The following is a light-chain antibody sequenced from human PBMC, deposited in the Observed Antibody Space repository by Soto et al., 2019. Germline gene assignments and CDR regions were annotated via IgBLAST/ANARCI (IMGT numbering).Light chain of an antibody. Sequence: AIQLTQSPSSLSASVGDRVTITCRASQGIGDAIAWYQQKPGRPPKLLIYDASRLESGVPSRFSCSGSGTEFTLAISSLQPEDFTSYHCQQSNDYPFTFGPGTRVDIK. CDR1: QGIGDA. CDR2: DAS. V-gene: IGKV1D-13*01. CDR3: QQSNDYPFT. J-gene: IGKJ3*01.